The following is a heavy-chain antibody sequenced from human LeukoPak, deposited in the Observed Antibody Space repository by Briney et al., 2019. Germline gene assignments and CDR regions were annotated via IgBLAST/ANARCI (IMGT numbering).Heavy chain of an antibody. D-gene: IGHD6-19*01. Sequence: ASVKVSCKTSGYTFTGYFIHWVRQAPGQGLEWMGWINPDSGGTNFAQKFQGRVTVSRDTSISAAYMELSRLRSDDTAVYYCAKESRGWYFDYWGQGTLVTVSS. CDR1: GYTFTGYF. V-gene: IGHV1-2*02. CDR3: AKESRGWYFDY. J-gene: IGHJ4*02. CDR2: INPDSGGT.